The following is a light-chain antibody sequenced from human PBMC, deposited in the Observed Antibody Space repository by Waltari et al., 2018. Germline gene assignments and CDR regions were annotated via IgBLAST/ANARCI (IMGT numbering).Light chain of an antibody. V-gene: IGKV4-1*01. Sequence: DIVMTQSPDSLAVSLGERATLKCKSSQSVLYSSNNKNYLGWYQQKPGQPHKLLISWASTRESWVPDRFSGSGSRTDFTRTIICLQAEDVAVYYCQQCYTVPYTFGQRIKLEIK. CDR2: WAS. CDR1: QSVLYSSNNKNY. J-gene: IGKJ2*01. CDR3: QQCYTVPYT.